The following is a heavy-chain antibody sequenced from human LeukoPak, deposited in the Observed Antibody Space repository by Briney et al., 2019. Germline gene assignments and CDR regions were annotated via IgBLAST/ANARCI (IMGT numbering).Heavy chain of an antibody. CDR1: GFTFSSYG. D-gene: IGHD3-3*01. CDR2: IRYDGSNK. V-gene: IGHV3-30*02. J-gene: IGHJ6*03. Sequence: PGGSLRLSCAASGFTFSSYGMHWVRQAPGKGLEWVAFIRYDGSNKYYADSVKGRFTISRDNSKNTLYLQMNSLRAEDTAVYYCARVKIDGGPGPYYYYYYYMDVWGKGTTVTVSS. CDR3: ARVKIDGGPGPYYYYYYYMDV.